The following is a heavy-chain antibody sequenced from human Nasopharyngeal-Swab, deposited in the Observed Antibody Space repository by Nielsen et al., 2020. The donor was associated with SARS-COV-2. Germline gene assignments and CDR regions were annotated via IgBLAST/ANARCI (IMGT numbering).Heavy chain of an antibody. D-gene: IGHD6-19*01. J-gene: IGHJ4*02. CDR3: AREVGKQWPLDY. CDR2: ISSSSSYI. CDR1: GFTFSSYS. Sequence: GGSLRLSCAASGFTFSSYSMNWVRQAPGKGLEWVSSISSSSSYIYYADSVKGRFTISRDNAKNSLYLQMNSLRAEDTAVYYCAREVGKQWPLDYWGQGTLVTVSS. V-gene: IGHV3-21*01.